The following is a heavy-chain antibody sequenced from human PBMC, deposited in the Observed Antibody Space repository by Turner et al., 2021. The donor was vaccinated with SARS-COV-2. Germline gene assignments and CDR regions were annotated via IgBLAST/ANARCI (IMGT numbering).Heavy chain of an antibody. CDR2: ISYDGNNQ. V-gene: IGHV3-30*18. CDR1: GLTFSSYG. J-gene: IGHJ4*02. D-gene: IGHD1-26*01. Sequence: VHLVESGGGVVQPGRSLRLSCSASGLTFSSYGMPWVRQAPGKGLGWGSIISYDGNNQDYADSVEGRITISRDKSKNTLYLQMNSLRAEDTAVYYCAKDRSFRGGTYLFDYWGQGTLVTVSS. CDR3: AKDRSFRGGTYLFDY.